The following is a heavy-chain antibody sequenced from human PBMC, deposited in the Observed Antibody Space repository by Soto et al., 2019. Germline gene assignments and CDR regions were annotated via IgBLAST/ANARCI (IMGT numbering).Heavy chain of an antibody. J-gene: IGHJ4*02. D-gene: IGHD3-22*01. CDR2: IDPSDSYT. V-gene: IGHV5-10-1*01. Sequence: XESLKLSWKCSGYSFTSYWISLVLQMPGKGLEWMGRIDPSDSYTNYSPSFQGHVTISADKSISTAYLQWSSLKASDTAMYYCAREARHYYDGSGPLDYWGQGTLVTVSS. CDR1: GYSFTSYW. CDR3: AREARHYYDGSGPLDY.